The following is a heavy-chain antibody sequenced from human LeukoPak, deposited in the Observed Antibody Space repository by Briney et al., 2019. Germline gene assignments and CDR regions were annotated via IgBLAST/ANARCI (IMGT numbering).Heavy chain of an antibody. J-gene: IGHJ4*02. Sequence: GGSLRLSCAASGFTFSSYGMHWVRQAPGKGLEWVAVISYDGSNKYYADSVKGRFTISRDNSKDTLYLQMNSLRAEDTAVYYCAEDPIDYWGQGTLVTVSS. CDR2: ISYDGSNK. V-gene: IGHV3-30*18. CDR3: AEDPIDY. CDR1: GFTFSSYG.